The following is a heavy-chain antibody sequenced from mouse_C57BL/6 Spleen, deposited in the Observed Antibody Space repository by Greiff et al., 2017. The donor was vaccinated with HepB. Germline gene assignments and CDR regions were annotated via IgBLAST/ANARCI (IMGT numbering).Heavy chain of an antibody. CDR1: GYTFTSYW. CDR2: IDPNSGGT. J-gene: IGHJ4*01. V-gene: IGHV1-72*01. Sequence: QVQLQQPGAELVKPGASVKLSCKASGYTFTSYWMHWVKQRPGRGLEWIGRIDPNSGGTKYNEKFKSKATLTVDKPSSTAYMQLSSLTSEDSAVYDCAREGNEWPHYYAMDYWGQGTSVTVSS. CDR3: AREGNEWPHYYAMDY.